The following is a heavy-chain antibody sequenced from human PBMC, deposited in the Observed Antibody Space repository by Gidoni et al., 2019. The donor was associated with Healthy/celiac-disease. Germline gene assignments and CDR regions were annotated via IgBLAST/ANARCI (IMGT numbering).Heavy chain of an antibody. D-gene: IGHD3-22*01. CDR3: ALVEGDYYDSSGYYYAKSDAFDI. CDR1: GFTFRSYA. Sequence: QVQLVESGGGVVQPGRSLRLSCAASGFTFRSYALPWVRQAPGKGLEWVAVISYDGSNKYYADSVKGRFTISRDNSKNTLYLQMNSLRAEDTAVYYCALVEGDYYDSSGYYYAKSDAFDIWGQGTMVTVSS. V-gene: IGHV3-30-3*01. J-gene: IGHJ3*02. CDR2: ISYDGSNK.